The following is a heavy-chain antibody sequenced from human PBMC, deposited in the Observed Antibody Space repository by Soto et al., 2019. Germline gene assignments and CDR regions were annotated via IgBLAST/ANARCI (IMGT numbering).Heavy chain of an antibody. J-gene: IGHJ5*02. Sequence: PXGSRRLSCAASGFIFENYAMIWVRQAPGKGLEWVATVRGNSYGAYYADSVRGRFIISRDNSKNTMSLQLNSLRDDDTAIYYCAKGKSENGVDWLDPSGPGTLVTVSS. CDR2: VRGNSYGA. CDR3: AKGKSENGVDWLDP. CDR1: GFIFENYA. V-gene: IGHV3-23*01. D-gene: IGHD2-8*01.